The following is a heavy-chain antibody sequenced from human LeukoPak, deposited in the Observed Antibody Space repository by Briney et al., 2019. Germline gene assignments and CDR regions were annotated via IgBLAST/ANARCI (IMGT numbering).Heavy chain of an antibody. V-gene: IGHV3-30*03. CDR2: ISYEGGTQ. D-gene: IGHD1-26*01. J-gene: IGHJ4*02. Sequence: GGSLRLSCAASGVTLSPYGMHWVRQAPGKGLEWVAVISYEGGTQHYADSVKGRYIISRDNPRNTLYLQMNNLRTEDTAVYYCARDGGARFFDYWGQGSLVTVSS. CDR1: GVTLSPYG. CDR3: ARDGGARFFDY.